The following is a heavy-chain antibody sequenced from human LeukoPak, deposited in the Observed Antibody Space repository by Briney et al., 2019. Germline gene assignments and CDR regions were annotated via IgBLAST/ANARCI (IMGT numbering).Heavy chain of an antibody. V-gene: IGHV3-7*01. CDR2: IKQDGSEK. CDR3: ARDTVPTRYCSGGSCFLYGMDV. D-gene: IGHD2-15*01. Sequence: GGSLRLSCAASGFTFSSYWMSWVRQAPGKGLEWVANIKQDGSEKYYVDSVEGRFTISRDNAKNSLYLQMNSLRAEDTAVYYCARDTVPTRYCSGGSCFLYGMDVWGQGTTVTVSS. CDR1: GFTFSSYW. J-gene: IGHJ6*02.